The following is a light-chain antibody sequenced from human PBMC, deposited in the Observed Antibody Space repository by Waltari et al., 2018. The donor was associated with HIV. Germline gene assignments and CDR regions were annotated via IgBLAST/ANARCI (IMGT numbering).Light chain of an antibody. CDR1: QSLSSN. V-gene: IGKV3-15*01. J-gene: IGKJ5*01. Sequence: EIMMTQSPGTLSVSPGERATLSCRARQSLSSNLACYPQKPGQAPRLLIYGASTRATGMPAGFSGSGSGTEFSLTISSLQSEDFAVYYCQQYHHWPLTFGQGTRLEIK. CDR3: QQYHHWPLT. CDR2: GAS.